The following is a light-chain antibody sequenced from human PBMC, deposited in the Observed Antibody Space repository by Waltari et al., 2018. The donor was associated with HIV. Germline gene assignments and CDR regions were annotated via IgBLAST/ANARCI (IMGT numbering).Light chain of an antibody. CDR2: EVT. Sequence: QSALTQPPSASGSPGQSVTISCTGTSSDVGRYNYVSWYQQHPGKAHKLMIYEVTKRPSGVPDRFSGSKSGNTASLTVSGLQAEDEADYYCSSYAGSNILVFGGGTKLTVL. J-gene: IGLJ2*01. CDR1: SSDVGRYNY. CDR3: SSYAGSNILV. V-gene: IGLV2-8*01.